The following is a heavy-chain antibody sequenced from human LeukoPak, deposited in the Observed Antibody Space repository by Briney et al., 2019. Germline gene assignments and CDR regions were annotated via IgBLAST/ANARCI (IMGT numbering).Heavy chain of an antibody. Sequence: GESLKISCKGSGYSFTSHWIGWVRQMSGKGLEWMGIIYPGDSDTRYSPSSQGQVTISVDRSISTAYLQWSSLKASDAARYYCARRVISNWSAMDVWGQGTTVTVSS. CDR2: IYPGDSDT. CDR1: GYSFTSHW. CDR3: ARRVISNWSAMDV. J-gene: IGHJ6*02. V-gene: IGHV5-51*01. D-gene: IGHD1-1*01.